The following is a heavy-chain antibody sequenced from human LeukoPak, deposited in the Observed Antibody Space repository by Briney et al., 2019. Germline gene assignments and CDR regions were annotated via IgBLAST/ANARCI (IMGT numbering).Heavy chain of an antibody. D-gene: IGHD6-13*01. V-gene: IGHV1-24*01. CDR2: FDPEDGET. J-gene: IGHJ3*02. CDR1: GYTLTELS. CDR3: ATSSGGTGEEPYSSSYNHDAFDI. Sequence: GASVKVSCKVSGYTLTELSMHWVRQAPGKGLEWMGGFDPEDGETIYAQKFQGRVTMTEDTSTDTACMELSSLRSEDTAVYYCATSSGGTGEEPYSSSYNHDAFDIWGQGPMVTVSS.